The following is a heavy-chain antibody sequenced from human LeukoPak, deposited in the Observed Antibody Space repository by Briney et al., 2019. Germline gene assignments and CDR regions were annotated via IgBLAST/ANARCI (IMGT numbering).Heavy chain of an antibody. CDR2: IYYSGST. J-gene: IGHJ5*02. V-gene: IGHV4-61*05. Sequence: PSETLSLTCTVSGGSISSSSYYWGWIRQPPGKGLEWVGYIYYSGSTNYNPSLKSRVTISVDTSKNQFSLKLSSVTAADTAVYYCARVGSGWYWFDPWGQGTLVTVSS. D-gene: IGHD6-19*01. CDR3: ARVGSGWYWFDP. CDR1: GGSISSSSYY.